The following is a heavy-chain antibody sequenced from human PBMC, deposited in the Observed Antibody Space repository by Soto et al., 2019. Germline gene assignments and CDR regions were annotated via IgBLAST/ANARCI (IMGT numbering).Heavy chain of an antibody. J-gene: IGHJ4*02. D-gene: IGHD6-19*01. CDR1: GGTFSSYT. Sequence: QVQLVQSGAEVKKPGSSVKVSCKASGGTFSSYTISWVRQAPGQGLEWMGRIIPILGIANYAQKFQGRVTITADKSTSTAYMELSSLRSEDTAVYYCAITYGYSSGWCWGYWGQGTLVTVSS. V-gene: IGHV1-69*02. CDR3: AITYGYSSGWCWGY. CDR2: IIPILGIA.